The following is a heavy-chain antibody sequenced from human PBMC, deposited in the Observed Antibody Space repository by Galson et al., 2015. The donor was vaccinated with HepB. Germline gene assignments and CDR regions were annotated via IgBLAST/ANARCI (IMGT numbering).Heavy chain of an antibody. V-gene: IGHV3-23*01. Sequence: SLRLSCAASGFTFNTYAMTWVRQAPGKGLEWVPSISGRGGNTYYADSVKGRFTISRDNSKYTMYLQMNSLRAEDTAVYYCAKGLGPGYGMDVWGQGTTVTVSS. CDR3: AKGLGPGYGMDV. D-gene: IGHD3-16*01. CDR1: GFTFNTYA. J-gene: IGHJ6*02. CDR2: ISGRGGNT.